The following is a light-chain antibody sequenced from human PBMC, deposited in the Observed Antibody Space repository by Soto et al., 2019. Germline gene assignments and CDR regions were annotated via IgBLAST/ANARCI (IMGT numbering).Light chain of an antibody. CDR3: QQRSYWPPVIT. Sequence: EIVLTQSPATLSLSPGERATLSCRASQSFSSYLAWYQQKPGQAPRLLIYDASKRATGIPARFSGRGSGTDFNLTLSSLEPEAVAVYYCQQRSYWPPVITFGQGTRLEIK. CDR1: QSFSSY. V-gene: IGKV3-11*01. CDR2: DAS. J-gene: IGKJ5*01.